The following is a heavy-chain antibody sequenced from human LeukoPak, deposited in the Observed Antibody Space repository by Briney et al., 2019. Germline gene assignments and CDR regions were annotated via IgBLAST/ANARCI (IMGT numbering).Heavy chain of an antibody. V-gene: IGHV3-15*01. D-gene: IGHD5-18*01. J-gene: IGHJ4*02. CDR1: GFTFSSYW. CDR2: IKRKSDGETT. Sequence: PGGSLRLSCAASGFTFSSYWMSWVRQAPGKGPEWIGRIKRKSDGETTDYAAPVKGRFTISRDDSKNTLFLQMNSLKTEDTAFYYCTTAPSGYAYMNGWHLDYWGQGALVTVSS. CDR3: TTAPSGYAYMNGWHLDY.